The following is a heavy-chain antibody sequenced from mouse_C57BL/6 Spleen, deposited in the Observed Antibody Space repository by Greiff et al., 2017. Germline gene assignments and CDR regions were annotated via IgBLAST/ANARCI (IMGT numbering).Heavy chain of an antibody. CDR1: GFTFNTYA. CDR3: VRTLNYGTFAY. D-gene: IGHD2-1*01. J-gene: IGHJ3*01. V-gene: IGHV10-3*01. Sequence: EVQRVESGGGLVQPKGSLKLSCAASGFTFNTYAMHWVRQAPGQGLEWVGRISSKSSNYATYYADSVKDRFTISRDDSQSMLYLQMNNLKTEDTAMYYCVRTLNYGTFAYWGQGTLVTVSA. CDR2: ISSKSSNYAT.